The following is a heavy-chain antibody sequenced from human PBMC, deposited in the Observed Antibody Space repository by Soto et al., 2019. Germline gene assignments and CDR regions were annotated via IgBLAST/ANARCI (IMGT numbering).Heavy chain of an antibody. CDR3: ARGSEYYDILTGYYKKDSSEP. CDR2: TSAYNGNT. Sequence: GASVKVSCKASGYTFTSYGISWVRQAPGQGLEWMGWTSAYNGNTNYAQKLQGRVTMTTDTSTSTAYMELRSLRSDDTAVYYCARGSEYYDILTGYYKKDSSEPWGQGPLVTVSS. V-gene: IGHV1-18*01. J-gene: IGHJ5*02. CDR1: GYTFTSYG. D-gene: IGHD3-9*01.